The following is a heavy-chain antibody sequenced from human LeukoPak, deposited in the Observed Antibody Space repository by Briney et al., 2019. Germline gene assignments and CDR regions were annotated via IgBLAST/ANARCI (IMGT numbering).Heavy chain of an antibody. CDR1: AYSITYGHQ. V-gene: IGHV4-38-2*02. Sequence: SETRSLTCTVSAYSITYGHQWGWIRQSPGRGLEWIGHIYYGGSTSYNPSLKSRFTLSVDTSKNQFSLNLTSVTVADTAVYYCARLKSPSYGASNFDYWGQGTLVTVSS. J-gene: IGHJ4*02. CDR2: IYYGGST. D-gene: IGHD3-16*01. CDR3: ARLKSPSYGASNFDY.